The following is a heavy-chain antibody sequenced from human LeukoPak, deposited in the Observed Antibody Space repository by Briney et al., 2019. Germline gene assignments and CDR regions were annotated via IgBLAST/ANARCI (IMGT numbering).Heavy chain of an antibody. CDR1: GFTFSSYD. CDR2: ISGSGGRT. J-gene: IGHJ6*03. CDR3: AKGLDSSGALYYYYYYMDV. Sequence: GGSLRLSCAASGFTFSSYDMSWVREAPGKGLEWVSAISGSGGRTYYADSVKGRFTISRDNSKNTLYLQVNSLRDEDTAVYYCAKGLDSSGALYYYYYYMDVWGKGTTVTVSS. D-gene: IGHD3-22*01. V-gene: IGHV3-23*01.